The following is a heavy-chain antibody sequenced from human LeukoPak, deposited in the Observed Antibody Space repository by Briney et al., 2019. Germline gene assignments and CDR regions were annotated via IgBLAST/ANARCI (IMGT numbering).Heavy chain of an antibody. CDR1: GFTFSSYW. V-gene: IGHV3-7*03. J-gene: IGHJ4*02. CDR2: IKQDGSEK. CDR3: ASLGGNYVNYFDY. Sequence: GGSLRLSCAASGFTFSSYWMSWVRQAPGKGLEWVANIKQDGSEKYYVDSVKGRFTISRDKTKNTLYLQMNSLRAEDTAVYYCASLGGNYVNYFDYWGQGTLVTVSS. D-gene: IGHD4-11*01.